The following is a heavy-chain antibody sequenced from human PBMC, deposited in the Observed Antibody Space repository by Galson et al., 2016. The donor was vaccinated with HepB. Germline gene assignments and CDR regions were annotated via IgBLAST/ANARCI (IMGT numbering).Heavy chain of an antibody. CDR2: ISPYSGNT. CDR1: GYPFKTYG. J-gene: IGHJ6*02. V-gene: IGHV1-18*01. CDR3: ARKDGEAAQNYYYQYYGMDV. Sequence: SVKVSCKASGYPFKTYGISWVRQAPGQGLEWMGWISPYSGNTNYAQNFPGRVTMTTDTSTSTAYMELRSLRSDDTAVYHCARKDGEAAQNYYYQYYGMDVWGPGTTVSVSS. D-gene: IGHD6-6*01.